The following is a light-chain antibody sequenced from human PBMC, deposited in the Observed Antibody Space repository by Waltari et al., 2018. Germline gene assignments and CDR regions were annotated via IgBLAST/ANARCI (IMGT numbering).Light chain of an antibody. CDR1: SSNIGSES. J-gene: IGLJ2*01. Sequence: QSLLPQPPSASGTPGQRVTISCSGSSSNIGSESVNWYQQLPGTAPKLLIYSNNQRPSGVPDRFSGSKSGTSASLAISGLQSEDEADYYCAAWDDSLNGVVFGGGTKLTVL. V-gene: IGLV1-44*01. CDR2: SNN. CDR3: AAWDDSLNGVV.